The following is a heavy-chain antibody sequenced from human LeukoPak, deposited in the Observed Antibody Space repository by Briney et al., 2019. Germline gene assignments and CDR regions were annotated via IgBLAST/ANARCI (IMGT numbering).Heavy chain of an antibody. V-gene: IGHV3-7*01. CDR3: ARDRENYCSGGSCWIDP. CDR2: IQQDGSEK. J-gene: IGHJ5*02. Sequence: GGSLRLSCAASGFTFSNYWMSWVRQAPGKGLEGVANIQQDGSEKYYVDSVKGRFTISRDNAKNSLSLQMNSLRAEDTAVYYCARDRENYCSGGSCWIDPWGRGTLVTVSS. CDR1: GFTFSNYW. D-gene: IGHD2-15*01.